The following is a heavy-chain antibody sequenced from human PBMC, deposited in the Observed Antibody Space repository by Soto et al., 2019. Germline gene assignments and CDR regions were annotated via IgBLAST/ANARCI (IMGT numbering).Heavy chain of an antibody. J-gene: IGHJ6*03. CDR2: ARNKDNSYFT. CDR1: GFTFSDHY. Sequence: EVQLVESGGGLVQPGGSLRLSCAASGFTFSDHYMDWVRQAPGKGLGWVGRARNKDNSYFTEYAASVKGRVTISRDESQNSLYLQMNSLKTEDTAVYYCVRGKGGFLYYYMDVWGKGTTVTVS. V-gene: IGHV3-72*01. CDR3: VRGKGGFLYYYMDV.